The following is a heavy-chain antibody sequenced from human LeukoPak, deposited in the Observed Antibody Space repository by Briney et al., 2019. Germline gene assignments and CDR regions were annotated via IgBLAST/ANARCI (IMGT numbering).Heavy chain of an antibody. CDR1: GGSFTIYS. V-gene: IGHV4-39*01. Sequence: PSETLSLTCAVYGGSFTIYSWTWIRQPPGKGLEYIGIIYYSGSTYYNPSLKSRVTISVDTSKNQFSLKLTSVTAADTAVYYCARHPRGRMAPGGLHWGQGTLVTVSS. D-gene: IGHD1-26*01. CDR3: ARHPRGRMAPGGLH. J-gene: IGHJ4*02. CDR2: IYYSGST.